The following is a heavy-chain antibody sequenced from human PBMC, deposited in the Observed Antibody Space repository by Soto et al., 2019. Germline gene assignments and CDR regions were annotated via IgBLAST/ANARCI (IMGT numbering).Heavy chain of an antibody. Sequence: GAPVKVSCKASGFTFTSSAMQWVRQARGQRLEWIGWIVVGSGNTNYAQKFQERVTITRDMSTSTAYMELSSLRSEDTAVYYCAAGDIVDNWFDPWGQGTLVTVSS. CDR2: IVVGSGNT. V-gene: IGHV1-58*02. CDR1: GFTFTSSA. D-gene: IGHD2-15*01. CDR3: AAGDIVDNWFDP. J-gene: IGHJ5*02.